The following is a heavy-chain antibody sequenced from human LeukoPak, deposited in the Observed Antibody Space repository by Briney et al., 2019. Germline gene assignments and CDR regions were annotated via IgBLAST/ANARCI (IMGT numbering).Heavy chain of an antibody. J-gene: IGHJ4*02. CDR1: GFSFSGSS. CDR2: IQSTGNSFAT. CDR3: PRREYCGTLGDY. D-gene: IGHD4-23*01. V-gene: IGHV3-73*01. Sequence: GGSLRLSCAPSGFSFSGSSMHWVRQASGKGLEWVGRIQSTGNSFATAYAASVNGRFTISRDDSRNMAYLQMISLKTEDTAFYYCPRREYCGTLGDYWGQGTLVTVSS.